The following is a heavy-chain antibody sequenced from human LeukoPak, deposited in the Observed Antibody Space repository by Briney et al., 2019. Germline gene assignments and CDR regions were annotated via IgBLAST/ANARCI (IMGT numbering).Heavy chain of an antibody. J-gene: IGHJ3*02. Sequence: SETLSLTCTVSGGSISSYYWSWIRQPPGKGLEWIGYIYYSGSTYYNPSLNSRVTISVDTSQNQFSLKLSSVTAADTAVYYCARLKDFWSAFDIWGQGTMISVSS. CDR3: ARLKDFWSAFDI. CDR1: GGSISSYY. CDR2: IYYSGST. V-gene: IGHV4-59*04. D-gene: IGHD3-3*01.